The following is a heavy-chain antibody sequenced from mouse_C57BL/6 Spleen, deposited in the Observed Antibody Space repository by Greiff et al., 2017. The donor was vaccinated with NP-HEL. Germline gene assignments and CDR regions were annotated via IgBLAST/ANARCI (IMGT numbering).Heavy chain of an antibody. CDR2: IDPSDSYT. D-gene: IGHD2-5*01. J-gene: IGHJ2*01. CDR3: ARRDYYSSLFDY. V-gene: IGHV1-69*01. CDR1: GYTFTSYW. Sequence: QVQLQQPGAELVMPGASVKLSCKASGYTFTSYWMHWVKQRPGQGLEWIGEIDPSDSYTNYNQKFKGKSTLTVDKSSSTAYMQLSSLTSEDSAVYYCARRDYYSSLFDYWGQGTTLTVSS.